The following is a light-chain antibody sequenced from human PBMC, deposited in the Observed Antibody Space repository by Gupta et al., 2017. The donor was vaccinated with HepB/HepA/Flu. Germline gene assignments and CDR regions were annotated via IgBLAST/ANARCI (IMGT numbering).Light chain of an antibody. CDR3: QQYGSSRT. CDR2: VAS. V-gene: IGKV3-20*01. Sequence: EMVLTQSPGTLSLSTAERATLTCRASQSVSSSYLAWNQQKPGQAPRHIIYVASSRATGIPDRFSGSGSGTDFTLTISRLEPEDFAVYYCQQYGSSRTFGQGTKVEIK. CDR1: QSVSSSY. J-gene: IGKJ1*01.